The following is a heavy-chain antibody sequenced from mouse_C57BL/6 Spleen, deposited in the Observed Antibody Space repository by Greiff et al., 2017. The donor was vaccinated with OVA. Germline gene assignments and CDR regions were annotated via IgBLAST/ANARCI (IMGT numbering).Heavy chain of an antibody. D-gene: IGHD2-1*01. CDR1: GYSITSGYY. CDR2: ISYDGSN. CDR3: AIYYGNYAYDFDY. Sequence: EVKLQESGPGLVKPSQSLSLTCSVTGYSITSGYYRNWIRQLPGNKLECRGYISYDGSNNYNPSLKNRISITRDTSKNQFFLKFNSVTTEDTARNYCAIYYGNYAYDFDYWGQGATLTVSS. V-gene: IGHV3-6*01. J-gene: IGHJ2*01.